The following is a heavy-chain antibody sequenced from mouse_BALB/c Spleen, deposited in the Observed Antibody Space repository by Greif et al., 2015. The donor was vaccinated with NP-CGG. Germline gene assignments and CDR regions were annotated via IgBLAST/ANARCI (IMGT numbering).Heavy chain of an antibody. CDR3: ARVWSYAMDY. Sequence: EVKVVESGGGLVQPGGSLRLSYATSGFTFTDYYMSWVRQPPGKALEWLGFIRNKANGYTTEYSASVKGRFTISRDNSQSILYLQMNTLRAEDSATYYCARVWSYAMDYWGQGTSVTVSS. CDR1: GFTFTDYY. J-gene: IGHJ4*01. CDR2: IRNKANGYTT. V-gene: IGHV7-3*02.